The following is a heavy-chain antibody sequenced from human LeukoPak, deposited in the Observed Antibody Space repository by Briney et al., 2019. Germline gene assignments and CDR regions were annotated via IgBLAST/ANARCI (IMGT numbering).Heavy chain of an antibody. J-gene: IGHJ5*02. CDR1: GGTFSSYA. D-gene: IGHD3-10*01. CDR2: IIPIFGTA. CDR3: ARDRAGLGWFDP. Sequence: SVKVSCKASGGTFSSYAISWVRQAPGQGLEWMGGIIPIFGTANYAQKFQGRVTITADESTSTAYMELSSLRSEDTAVYYCARDRAGLGWFDPGAREPWSPSPQ. V-gene: IGHV1-69*13.